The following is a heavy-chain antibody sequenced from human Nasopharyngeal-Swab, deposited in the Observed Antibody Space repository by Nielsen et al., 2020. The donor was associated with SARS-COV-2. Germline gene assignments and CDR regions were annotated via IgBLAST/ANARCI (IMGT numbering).Heavy chain of an antibody. CDR3: ARYCSTTSCPRGFDY. CDR2: INQSGSGL. D-gene: IGHD2-2*01. CDR1: GFTFSSYW. J-gene: IGHJ4*02. Sequence: GESLKISCAASGFTFSSYWMSWVRQAPGKGLEWVAHINQSGSGLYYVDSVKGRFTISRDNAKNSLSLQMNSLRAEDTAVYYCARYCSTTSCPRGFDYWGQGTLVTVSS. V-gene: IGHV3-7*01.